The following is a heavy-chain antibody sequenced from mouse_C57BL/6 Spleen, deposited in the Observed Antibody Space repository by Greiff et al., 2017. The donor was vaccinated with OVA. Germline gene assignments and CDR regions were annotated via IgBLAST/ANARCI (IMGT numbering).Heavy chain of an antibody. Sequence: EVQLQQSGAELVKPGASVKLSCTASGFNIKDYYMHWVKQRTEQGLEWIGRIDPEDGATKYAPKFQGKATITADTSSNTAYLQLSSLTSEDTAVDYCAPHLNYDGYSFAYWGQGTLVTVSA. J-gene: IGHJ3*01. CDR2: IDPEDGAT. CDR3: APHLNYDGYSFAY. V-gene: IGHV14-2*01. D-gene: IGHD2-3*01. CDR1: GFNIKDYY.